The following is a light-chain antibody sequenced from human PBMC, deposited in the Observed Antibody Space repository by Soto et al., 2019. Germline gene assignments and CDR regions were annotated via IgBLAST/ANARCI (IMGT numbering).Light chain of an antibody. CDR2: AAS. CDR1: QSISSY. Sequence: DIQMTQYPASLSASVGDRVTITCRASQSISSYLNWYQQKPGKAPKLLIYAASSLQSGVPSRFSGSGSGTDFTLTISSLQPDDFATYYCQQSYSPSQTFGQGTMVDI. CDR3: QQSYSPSQT. J-gene: IGKJ1*01. V-gene: IGKV1-39*01.